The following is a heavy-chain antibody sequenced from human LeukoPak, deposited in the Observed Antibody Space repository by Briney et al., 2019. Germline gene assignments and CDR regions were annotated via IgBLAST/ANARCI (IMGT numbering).Heavy chain of an antibody. J-gene: IGHJ5*02. V-gene: IGHV4-34*01. CDR3: ARVSAAAGTSWFDP. D-gene: IGHD6-13*01. CDR1: GGSFSGYY. Sequence: SETLSLTCAVYGGSFSGYYWSWIRQPPGKGLEWIGEINHSGSTNYNPSLKSRVTISVDTSKNQFSLELSSVTAADTAVYYCARVSAAAGTSWFDPWGQGTLVTVSS. CDR2: INHSGST.